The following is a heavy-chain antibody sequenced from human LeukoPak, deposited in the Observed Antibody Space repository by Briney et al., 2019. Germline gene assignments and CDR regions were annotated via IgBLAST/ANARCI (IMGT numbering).Heavy chain of an antibody. CDR3: ARDYFYPMDV. CDR1: GFTSCTFS. CDR2: IKHDGSEK. Sequence: PGGSPRLSCAASGFTSCTFSINSGARAPGKGLEGVANIKHDGSEKYYVDSVKGRFTISRDNAKNSLYLQMNSLRAEDTAVYYCARDYFYPMDVWGQGTTVTVSS. J-gene: IGHJ6*02. V-gene: IGHV3-7*04.